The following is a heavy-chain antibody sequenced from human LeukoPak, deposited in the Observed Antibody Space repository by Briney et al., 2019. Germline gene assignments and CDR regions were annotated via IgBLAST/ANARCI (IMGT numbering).Heavy chain of an antibody. CDR3: ARDITMVRGAKYNWFDP. CDR1: GGTFSSYA. CDR2: IIPIFGTA. Sequence: SVKVSCKASGGTFSSYAISWVRQAPGQGLEWMGGIIPIFGTANYAQKFQGRVTITTDESTSTACMELSSLRSEDTAVYYCARDITMVRGAKYNWFDPWGQGTLVTVSS. V-gene: IGHV1-69*05. D-gene: IGHD3-10*01. J-gene: IGHJ5*02.